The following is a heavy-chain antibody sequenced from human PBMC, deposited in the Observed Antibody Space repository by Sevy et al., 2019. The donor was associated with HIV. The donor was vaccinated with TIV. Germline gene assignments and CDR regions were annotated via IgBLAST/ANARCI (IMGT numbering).Heavy chain of an antibody. V-gene: IGHV3-30-3*01. CDR2: ISTNGDNA. J-gene: IGHJ4*02. Sequence: GGSLRLSCAASGFAFRTYAFHWVRQAPGRGLEWVGLISTNGDNAFYANSVRGRFTISRDNSTNTLYLELNNLTPDDTAVYYCARGPECELTSFLSHWGQGTLVTVSS. D-gene: IGHD3-9*01. CDR1: GFAFRTYA. CDR3: ARGPECELTSFLSH.